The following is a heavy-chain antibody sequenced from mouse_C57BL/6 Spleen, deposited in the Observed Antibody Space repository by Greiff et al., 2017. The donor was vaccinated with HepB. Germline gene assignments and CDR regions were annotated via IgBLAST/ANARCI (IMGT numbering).Heavy chain of an antibody. V-gene: IGHV1-76*01. J-gene: IGHJ4*01. Sequence: VQLQQSGAELVRPGASVKLSCKASGYTFTDYYINWVKQRPGQGLEWIARIYPGSGNTYYNEKFKGKATLTAEKSSSTAYMQLSSLTSEDSAVYFCARNDGYYDYYAMDYWGQGTSVTVSS. CDR2: IYPGSGNT. D-gene: IGHD2-3*01. CDR3: ARNDGYYDYYAMDY. CDR1: GYTFTDYY.